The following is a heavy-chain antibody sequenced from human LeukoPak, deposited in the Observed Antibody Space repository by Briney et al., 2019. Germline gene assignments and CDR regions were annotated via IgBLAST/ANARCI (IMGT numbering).Heavy chain of an antibody. Sequence: PSETLSLTCTVSSASISSGSYYSSWIRQPAGKGLEWIGRIYTSGSTNYNPSLKSRVTISVDTSKNQFSLKLSSVTAADTAVYYCARDRGYSYGYFDYWGQGTLVTVSS. J-gene: IGHJ4*02. CDR1: SASISSGSYY. CDR2: IYTSGST. D-gene: IGHD5-18*01. V-gene: IGHV4-61*02. CDR3: ARDRGYSYGYFDY.